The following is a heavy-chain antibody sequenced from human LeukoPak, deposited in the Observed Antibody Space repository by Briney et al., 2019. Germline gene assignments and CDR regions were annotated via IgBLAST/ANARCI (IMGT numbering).Heavy chain of an antibody. Sequence: GGSLRLSCAVSGFTFSTYGMHWVRQAPGKGLEWVAVILYDGSNRQYADSVKGRFTISRDNSKNTLYLQMNSLRVEDTAVYYCAKVRGNVGSSYFLDYWGQGTLVTVTS. CDR3: AKVRGNVGSSYFLDY. J-gene: IGHJ4*02. V-gene: IGHV3-30*18. CDR1: GFTFSTYG. D-gene: IGHD3-22*01. CDR2: ILYDGSNR.